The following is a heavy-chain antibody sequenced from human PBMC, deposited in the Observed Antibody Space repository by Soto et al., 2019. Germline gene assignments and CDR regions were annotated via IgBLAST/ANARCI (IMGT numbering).Heavy chain of an antibody. CDR2: IYYSGST. CDR1: GGSISSSSYY. Sequence: SETLSLTCTVSGGSISSSSYYWGWIRQPPGKGLEWIGSIYYSGSTYYNPSLKSRVTISVDTSKNQFSLKLSSVTAADTAVYYCASGTAGSNYYYYYGMDVWGQGTTVTVSS. CDR3: ASGTAGSNYYYYYGMDV. D-gene: IGHD6-13*01. J-gene: IGHJ6*02. V-gene: IGHV4-39*01.